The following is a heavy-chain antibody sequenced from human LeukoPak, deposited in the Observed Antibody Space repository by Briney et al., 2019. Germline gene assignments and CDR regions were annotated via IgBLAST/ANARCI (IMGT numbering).Heavy chain of an antibody. D-gene: IGHD6-13*01. CDR2: INPNSGGT. Sequence: ASVKVSCKASGYTFTGYYMHWVRQAPGQGLEWMGWINPNSGGTNYAQKFQGWVTMTRDTSISTAYMELSRLRSDDTAVYYCARGGLRGVSSSWQNYYYYGMDVWGQGTTVTVSS. V-gene: IGHV1-2*04. CDR3: ARGGLRGVSSSWQNYYYYGMDV. J-gene: IGHJ6*02. CDR1: GYTFTGYY.